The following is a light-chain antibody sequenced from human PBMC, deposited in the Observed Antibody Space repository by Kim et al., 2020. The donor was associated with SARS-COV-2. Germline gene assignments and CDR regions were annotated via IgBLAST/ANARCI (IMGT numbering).Light chain of an antibody. CDR3: CSYAGRNTFE. Sequence: QSALTQPASVSGSPGQSITISCTGTSSDVGSHNLVSWYQQHPGKAPKLLIYEVSKRPSGVSNRISGSKSGNTASLTISGLQAEDEAAYHCCSYAGRNTFEFSGGTQLTVL. CDR2: EVS. V-gene: IGLV2-23*02. J-gene: IGLJ2*01. CDR1: SSDVGSHNL.